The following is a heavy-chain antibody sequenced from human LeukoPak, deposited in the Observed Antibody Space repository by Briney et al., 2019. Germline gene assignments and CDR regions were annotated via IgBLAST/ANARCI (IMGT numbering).Heavy chain of an antibody. V-gene: IGHV1-69*13. D-gene: IGHD1-20*01. Sequence: GASVKVSCKASGGTFSSYAISWVRQAPGQGLEWMGGIIPIFGTANYAQKFQGRVTITADESTSTAYMELSSLRSEDTAVYYCAIRPEYNWNDGSAFDIWGQGTMVTISS. CDR1: GGTFSSYA. J-gene: IGHJ3*02. CDR2: IIPIFGTA. CDR3: AIRPEYNWNDGSAFDI.